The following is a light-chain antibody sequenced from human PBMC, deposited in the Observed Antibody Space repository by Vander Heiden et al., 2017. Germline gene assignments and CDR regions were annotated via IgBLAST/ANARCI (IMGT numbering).Light chain of an antibody. CDR3: QQYNNWPLT. J-gene: IGKJ5*01. CDR1: QSVSSN. V-gene: IGKV3-15*01. Sequence: EIVMTQSPATLSVSPGERATLSCRASQSVSSNLAWYQQKPGQAPRLLIYGASTRATGIPARFIGSASGTEFTLTISSLQSEDFAVYSCQQYNNWPLTFGQGTRLEIK. CDR2: GAS.